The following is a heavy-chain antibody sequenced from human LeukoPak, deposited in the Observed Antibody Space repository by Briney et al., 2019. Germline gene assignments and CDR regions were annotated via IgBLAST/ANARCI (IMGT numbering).Heavy chain of an antibody. CDR3: ARAPPTIGIDY. D-gene: IGHD1-1*01. Sequence: GGSLRLSCRVSGFSFSIYTLHWVRQAPGQGLEWLAVISKDGSNKYYADSVKGRFTISRDNSKNTLYLQMNSLRVDDMGVYYCARAPPTIGIDYWGPGTLVIVSS. J-gene: IGHJ4*02. CDR1: GFSFSIYT. V-gene: IGHV3-30*04. CDR2: ISKDGSNK.